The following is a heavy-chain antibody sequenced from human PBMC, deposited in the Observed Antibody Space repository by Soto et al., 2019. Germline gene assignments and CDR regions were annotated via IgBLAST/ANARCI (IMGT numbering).Heavy chain of an antibody. CDR3: ARANGYDWGGPLHL. J-gene: IGHJ4*02. D-gene: IGHD5-12*01. Sequence: QVPLVQSGAEVKKPGASVKVSCKASGYTFTSYDINWVRQATGQGLEWMGWMNPNSGNTGYAQKFQGRVTMTRNTSISTDYMELSSLRSEDTAVYYCARANGYDWGGPLHLWGQGTLVTVSS. CDR2: MNPNSGNT. V-gene: IGHV1-8*01. CDR1: GYTFTSYD.